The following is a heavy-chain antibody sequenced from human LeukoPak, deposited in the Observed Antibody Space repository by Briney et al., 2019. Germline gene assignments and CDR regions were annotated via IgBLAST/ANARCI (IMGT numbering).Heavy chain of an antibody. CDR3: ARGRGLMDTAMLTEDNWFDP. Sequence: PSETLSLTCTVSGGSMTNYYWTWIRQPPGKGLEWIGHIYYSGSTKYNPSLKSRVTTSVDTSKNQFSLKLNSVTAADTAVYYCARGRGLMDTAMLTEDNWFDPWGQGTLVTVSS. CDR2: IYYSGST. J-gene: IGHJ5*02. V-gene: IGHV4-59*12. D-gene: IGHD5-18*01. CDR1: GGSMTNYY.